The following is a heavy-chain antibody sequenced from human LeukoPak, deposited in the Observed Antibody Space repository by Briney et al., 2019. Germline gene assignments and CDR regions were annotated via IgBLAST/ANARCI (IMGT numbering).Heavy chain of an antibody. CDR2: ISAYNGNT. Sequence: GASVKVSCKASGYTFTSYGISWVRQAPGQGLEWMGWISAYNGNTNYAQKLQGRVTMTTDTSTSTAHMELRSLRSDDTAVYYCARDENGDGVDYWGQGTLVTVSS. J-gene: IGHJ4*02. V-gene: IGHV1-18*01. CDR1: GYTFTSYG. D-gene: IGHD4-17*01. CDR3: ARDENGDGVDY.